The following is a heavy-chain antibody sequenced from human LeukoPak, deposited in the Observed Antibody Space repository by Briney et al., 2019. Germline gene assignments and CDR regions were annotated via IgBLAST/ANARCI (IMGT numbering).Heavy chain of an antibody. J-gene: IGHJ4*02. D-gene: IGHD2-21*01. V-gene: IGHV5-51*01. CDR2: IYPSDSDT. CDR3: GRLAYNTYYFDY. CDR1: GYRFTTYW. Sequence: GESLRISCKGSGYRFTTYWIGWVRQMPGRGLEWMGIIYPSDSDTRYSPPFQGQVTISADKSINTAYLHWSSLKASDTAIYYCGRLAYNTYYFDYWGQGTLVTVSS.